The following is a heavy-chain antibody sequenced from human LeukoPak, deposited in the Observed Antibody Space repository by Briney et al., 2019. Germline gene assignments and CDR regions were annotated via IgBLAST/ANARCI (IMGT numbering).Heavy chain of an antibody. D-gene: IGHD3-22*01. CDR1: GFTFSSYA. V-gene: IGHV3-30-3*01. CDR3: ASDYYYDTSGYYPDY. Sequence: PGRSLRLSCAASGFTFSSYAMPWVRQAPGKGLEWVAVISYDGSNKYYADSVKGRFTISRDNSKNTLYLQMNSLRPEDTAVYSCASDYYYDTSGYYPDYWGQGTLVTVSS. CDR2: ISYDGSNK. J-gene: IGHJ4*02.